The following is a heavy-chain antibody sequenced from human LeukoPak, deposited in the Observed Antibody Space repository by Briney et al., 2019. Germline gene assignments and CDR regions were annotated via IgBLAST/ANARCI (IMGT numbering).Heavy chain of an antibody. CDR2: IYHSGST. D-gene: IGHD2-8*01. CDR3: ARGRAGVIDY. Sequence: SETLSLTCAVSVASIRGGGYSGGWTRRPPGRALGWIGYIYHSGSTYYNPSLKSRVTISVDRSKNQFSLELSSVTAADTAVYYCARGRAGVIDYWGQGTLVTVSS. J-gene: IGHJ4*02. V-gene: IGHV4-30-2*01. CDR1: VASIRGGGYS.